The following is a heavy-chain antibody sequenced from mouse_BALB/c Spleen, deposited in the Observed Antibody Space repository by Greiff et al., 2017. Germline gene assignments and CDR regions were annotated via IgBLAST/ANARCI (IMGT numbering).Heavy chain of an antibody. D-gene: IGHD2-10*02. CDR1: GFTFSSFG. V-gene: IGHV5-17*02. CDR2: ISSGSSTI. Sequence: EVHLVESGGGLVQPGGSRKLSCAASGFTFSSFGMHWVRQAPEKGLEWVAYISSGSSTIYYADTVKGRFTISRDNPKNTLFLQMTSLRSEDTAMYYCARSCQYGNYDYAIDYWGQGTTVTVSS. CDR3: ARSCQYGNYDYAIDY. J-gene: IGHJ4*01.